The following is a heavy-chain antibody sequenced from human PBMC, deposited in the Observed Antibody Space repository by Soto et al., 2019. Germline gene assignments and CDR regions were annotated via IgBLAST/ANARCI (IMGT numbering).Heavy chain of an antibody. J-gene: IGHJ2*01. V-gene: IGHV1-69*02. D-gene: IGHD3-10*01. Sequence: QVQLVQSGAEVKKPGSSVKVSCKASGGTFSSYTISWVRQAPGQGLEWMGRIIPILGIANYAQKFQGRVTITAAKSTSTAYMELSSLRSEDTAVYYCARYEDGSGPFDLWGRGTLVTVSS. CDR3: ARYEDGSGPFDL. CDR1: GGTFSSYT. CDR2: IIPILGIA.